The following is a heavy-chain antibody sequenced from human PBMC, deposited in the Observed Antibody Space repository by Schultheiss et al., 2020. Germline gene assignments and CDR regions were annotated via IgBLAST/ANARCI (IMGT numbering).Heavy chain of an antibody. D-gene: IGHD5-18*01. CDR1: GFTFSSYG. V-gene: IGHV3-30*18. J-gene: IGHJ6*04. Sequence: GGSLRLSCAASGFTFSSYGMHWVRQAPGKGLEWVAVISYDGSNKYYADSVKGRFTISRDNSKNTLYLQMNSLRAEDTAVYYCAKDRGYSYGRYYYYYGMDVWGKGTTVTVSS. CDR2: ISYDGSNK. CDR3: AKDRGYSYGRYYYYYGMDV.